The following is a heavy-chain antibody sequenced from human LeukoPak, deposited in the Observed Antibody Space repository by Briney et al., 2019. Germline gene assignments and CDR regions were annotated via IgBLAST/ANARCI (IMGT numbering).Heavy chain of an antibody. D-gene: IGHD6-19*01. CDR3: ARDYVSSGWSGFWMDAFDI. Sequence: ASVKVSCKASGYTFTSYDINWVRQATGQGLEWMGWMNPNSGNTGYAQKFQGRVTMTRNTSISTAYMELSSLRSEDTAVYYCARDYVSSGWSGFWMDAFDIWGQGTMVTVSS. J-gene: IGHJ3*02. CDR1: GYTFTSYD. CDR2: MNPNSGNT. V-gene: IGHV1-8*01.